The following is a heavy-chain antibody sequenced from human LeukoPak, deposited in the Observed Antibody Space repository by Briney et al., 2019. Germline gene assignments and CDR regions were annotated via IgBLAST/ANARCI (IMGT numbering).Heavy chain of an antibody. V-gene: IGHV3-23*01. CDR3: ARDHSYGYYYMDV. CDR1: GFTFSSYA. J-gene: IGHJ6*03. D-gene: IGHD5-18*01. CDR2: IGGSGSGYST. Sequence: PGGSLRLSCAASGFTFSSYAMSWVRQAPGKGLEWVSSIGGSGSGYSTYYADSVKGRFTISRDTSKNTLYLQMNSLRAEDTAVYYCARDHSYGYYYMDVWGKGTTVTVSS.